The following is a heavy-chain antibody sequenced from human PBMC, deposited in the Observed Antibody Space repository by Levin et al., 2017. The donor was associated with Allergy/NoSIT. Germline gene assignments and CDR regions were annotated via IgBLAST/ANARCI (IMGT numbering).Heavy chain of an antibody. CDR3: TRRLRWGYGRLSGDFDY. D-gene: IGHD3-10*02. CDR2: VDWDGDK. J-gene: IGHJ4*02. Sequence: SGPTLVKPTQTLTLTCTFSGFSLTSSGVGVGWIRQPPGKAPEWLAIVDWDGDKRYNPSLKSRLTITKDTSKNQVVLTMTNMDPVDTATYYCTRRLRWGYGRLSGDFDYWGLGTLVTVSS. V-gene: IGHV2-5*02. CDR1: GFSLTSSGVG.